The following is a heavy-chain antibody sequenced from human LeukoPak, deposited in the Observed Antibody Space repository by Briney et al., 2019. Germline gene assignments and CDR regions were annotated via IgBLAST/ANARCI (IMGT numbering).Heavy chain of an antibody. CDR2: IYYSGST. CDR3: ARGGYDLWSGFYHDH. J-gene: IGHJ4*02. V-gene: IGHV4-31*03. D-gene: IGHD3-3*01. Sequence: SETLSLTCTVSGGSISSGGYYWSWIRQHPGKGLEWIGYIYYSGSTYYNPSFKSRVTISVDTSKNQFSLKLSAVTAADTAVYYCARGGYDLWSGFYHDHWGQGTVVTASS. CDR1: GGSISSGGYY.